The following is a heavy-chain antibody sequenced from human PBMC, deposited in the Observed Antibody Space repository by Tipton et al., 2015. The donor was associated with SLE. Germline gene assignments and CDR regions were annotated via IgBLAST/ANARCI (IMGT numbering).Heavy chain of an antibody. Sequence: TLSLTCTVSGASISSYYWSWVRQPPGKGLEWIGYIYDSGSTKYNPSLKSRVTISVDTSNNQFSQKLSSVTAADTAVYYCARREYSTSSEEYWGQGTLVTVSS. CDR1: GASISSYY. V-gene: IGHV4-59*01. J-gene: IGHJ4*02. CDR2: IYDSGST. D-gene: IGHD6-6*01. CDR3: ARREYSTSSEEY.